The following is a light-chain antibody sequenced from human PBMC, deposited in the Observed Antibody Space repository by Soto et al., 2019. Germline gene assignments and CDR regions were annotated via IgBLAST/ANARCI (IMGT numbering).Light chain of an antibody. Sequence: DIQMPQSPSTLSASVGDRVTITCRASQSITSWLSWYQQKPGKAPKLLIYKASSLETGVPSRFSGSGSGTEFTLTISSLQPDDFATYYCQQYNSYWTFSQGTKVEIK. J-gene: IGKJ1*01. CDR3: QQYNSYWT. CDR1: QSITSW. CDR2: KAS. V-gene: IGKV1-5*03.